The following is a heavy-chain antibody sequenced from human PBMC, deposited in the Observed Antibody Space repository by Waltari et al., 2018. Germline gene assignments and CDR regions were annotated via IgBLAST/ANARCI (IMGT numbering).Heavy chain of an antibody. J-gene: IGHJ3*01. V-gene: IGHV4-39*01. CDR2: VSYSGTT. D-gene: IGHD5-12*01. CDR1: GVSITSNRHY. CDR3: ATYIGASVGTAAFDV. Sequence: QLQLQESGPRLVRPSETLSLICRVSGVSITSNRHYWAWIRQSPGQGLEWIGTVSYSGTTYNSPSVKSRVSVSRDTSKSQVSLILGSVTAADMAVYYCATYIGASVGTAAFDVWGQGTMVTVSS.